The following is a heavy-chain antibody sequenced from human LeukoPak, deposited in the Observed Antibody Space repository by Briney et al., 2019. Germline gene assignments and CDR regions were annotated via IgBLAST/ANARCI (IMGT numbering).Heavy chain of an antibody. V-gene: IGHV3-30*02. CDR1: GFTFSSYG. CDR3: ARPRGGYITGTFWYFDY. D-gene: IGHD1-20*01. J-gene: IGHJ4*02. Sequence: GGSLRLSCAASGFTFSSYGMHWVRQAPGKGLEWVAFIRYDGSNKYYADSVKGRFTISRDNAKNSLYLQMNSLRAEDTAVYYCARPRGGYITGTFWYFDYWGQGTLVTVSS. CDR2: IRYDGSNK.